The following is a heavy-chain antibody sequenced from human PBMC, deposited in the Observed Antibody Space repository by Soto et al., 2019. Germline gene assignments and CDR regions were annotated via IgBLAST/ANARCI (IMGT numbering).Heavy chain of an antibody. CDR3: ARDRGIAAAGLGWFDP. CDR1: GGTFSSYA. J-gene: IGHJ5*02. CDR2: IIPIFGTA. Sequence: QVQLVQSGAEVKKPGSSVKVSCKASGGTFSSYAISWVRQAPGQGLEWMGGIIPIFGTANYAQKFQGRVTITADESTSTAYMELSSLRSEDPAVYYCARDRGIAAAGLGWFDPWGQGTLVTVSS. V-gene: IGHV1-69*01. D-gene: IGHD6-13*01.